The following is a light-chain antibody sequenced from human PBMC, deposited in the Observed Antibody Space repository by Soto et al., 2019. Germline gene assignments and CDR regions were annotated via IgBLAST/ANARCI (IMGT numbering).Light chain of an antibody. V-gene: IGLV2-14*01. CDR3: SSYTSSSTVV. CDR1: SSDVGGSNY. Sequence: QSVLTQPASVSGSPGQSITISCTGTSSDVGGSNYVSWYQPHPGKAPKIMIYDVSNRPSGVSNRFSGSKSGNTASLTISGLQAEDEADYYCSSYTSSSTVVFGGGTKLTVL. CDR2: DVS. J-gene: IGLJ2*01.